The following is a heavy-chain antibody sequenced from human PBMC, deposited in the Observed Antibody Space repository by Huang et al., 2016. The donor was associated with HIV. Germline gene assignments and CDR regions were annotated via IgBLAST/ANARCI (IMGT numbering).Heavy chain of an antibody. J-gene: IGHJ4*02. CDR3: ARRQGSGYYFYFDY. CDR2: LYYSGSP. CDR1: GGYIKSSNYY. V-gene: IGHV4-39*01. Sequence: QLQLQESGPGRVKPSDPLSLNCTISGGYIKSSNYYWGWVRTAPGKGLEWIGDLYYSGSPYYNPSLRSRVSLSGDTSKNQVTLKVNAVIASDTAVYYCARRQGSGYYFYFDYWGRGIPVTVSA. D-gene: IGHD3-22*01.